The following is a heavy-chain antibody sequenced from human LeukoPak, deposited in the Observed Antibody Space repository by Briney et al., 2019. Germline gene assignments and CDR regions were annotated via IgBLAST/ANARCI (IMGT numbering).Heavy chain of an antibody. Sequence: SETLSLACTVSGGSISSYYWSWIRQPAGKGLEWIGRIYTSGSTNYNPSLKSRVTMSEDTSKNQFSLKLSSVTAADTAVYYCAREGPYQLLWGGEFDYWGQGTLVTVSS. J-gene: IGHJ4*02. CDR1: GGSISSYY. CDR2: IYTSGST. CDR3: AREGPYQLLWGGEFDY. V-gene: IGHV4-4*07. D-gene: IGHD2-2*01.